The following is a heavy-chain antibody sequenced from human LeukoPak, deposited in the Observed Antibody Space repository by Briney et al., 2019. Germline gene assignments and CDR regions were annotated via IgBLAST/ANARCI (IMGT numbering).Heavy chain of an antibody. CDR1: GFTFSDYY. J-gene: IGHJ5*02. Sequence: GGSLRLSCAASGFTFSDYYMSWIRQAPGKGLEWVSYISSSGSTIYYADSVKGRFTISRDNAKNTLYLQMNSLRAEDTAVYYCARDRARGVGKSSWFDPWGQGTLVTVSS. CDR2: ISSSGSTI. CDR3: ARDRARGVGKSSWFDP. V-gene: IGHV3-11*04. D-gene: IGHD3-10*01.